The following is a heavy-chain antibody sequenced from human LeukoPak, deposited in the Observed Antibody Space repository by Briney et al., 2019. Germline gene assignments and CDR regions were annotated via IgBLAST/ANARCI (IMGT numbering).Heavy chain of an antibody. V-gene: IGHV4-34*01. Sequence: SETLSLTCAVYGGSFSGYYWSWIRQPPGKGLECVWSIYYSGRIYYNPSLKSRVTISVDSTKNQFSLKLSSVTAADRAVYYWARGTTVTTTGYWGQGTLVTVSS. CDR2: IYYSGRI. J-gene: IGHJ4*02. CDR1: GGSFSGYY. D-gene: IGHD4-17*01. CDR3: ARGTTVTTTGY.